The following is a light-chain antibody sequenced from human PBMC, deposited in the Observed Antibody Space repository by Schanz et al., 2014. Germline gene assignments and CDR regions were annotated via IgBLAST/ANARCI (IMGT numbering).Light chain of an antibody. CDR2: DVS. Sequence: QSALTQPRSVSGSPGQSVTISCTGVSSDAGGFTYVSWYQQLPGKAPKLMIYDVSKRPSGVPARFSGSMSGNTATLTISGXXXXDEAVYYCSSYTSXXXXYVFATGTKLTVL. V-gene: IGLV2-11*01. CDR3: SSYTSXXXXYV. CDR1: SSDAGGFTY. J-gene: IGLJ1*01.